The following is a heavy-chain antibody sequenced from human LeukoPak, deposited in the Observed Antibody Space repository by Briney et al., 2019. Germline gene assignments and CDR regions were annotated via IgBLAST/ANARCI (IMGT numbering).Heavy chain of an antibody. CDR2: IYYSGST. V-gene: IGHV4-59*11. CDR1: GGSISSHY. CDR3: ARGVPNVPSGPVNYDFWSGKFYYHYMDV. D-gene: IGHD3-3*01. Sequence: SETLSLTCTVSGGSISSHYWSWIRQPPGKGLEWIGYIYYSGSTNYNPSLKSRVTISVDTSKNQFTLKLSSVTAADTAVYYCARGVPNVPSGPVNYDFWSGKFYYHYMDVWGKGTTVTVSS. J-gene: IGHJ6*03.